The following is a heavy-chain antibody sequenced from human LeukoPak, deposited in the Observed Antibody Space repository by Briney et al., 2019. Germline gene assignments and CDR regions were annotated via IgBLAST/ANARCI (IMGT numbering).Heavy chain of an antibody. J-gene: IGHJ4*02. CDR3: AKGQRPYSSSWYDY. V-gene: IGHV3-23*01. CDR2: ISGSGGTT. CDR1: GFTFSSYA. Sequence: GGSLGLSCAASGFTFSSYAMSWVRQAPGKGLEWVSGISGSGGTTYYADSVKGRFTISRDNSKNTLYLQMNSLRAEDTAVYYCAKGQRPYSSSWYDYWGQGTLVTVSS. D-gene: IGHD6-13*01.